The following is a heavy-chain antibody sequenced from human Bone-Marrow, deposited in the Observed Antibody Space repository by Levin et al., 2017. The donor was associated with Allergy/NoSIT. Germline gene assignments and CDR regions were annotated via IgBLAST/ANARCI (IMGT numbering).Heavy chain of an antibody. J-gene: IGHJ3*02. CDR1: GFIFSNYP. D-gene: IGHD2-21*02. Sequence: GGSLRLSCAASGFIFSNYPMNWVRQAPGKGLEWVSSISSSSSYMYYADSVKGRFTISRDNAKNSLHLEMNNLRVEDTAVYFCARFPYCGGDCSDAFDIWGQGTMVTVSS. CDR2: ISSSSSYM. CDR3: ARFPYCGGDCSDAFDI. V-gene: IGHV3-21*01.